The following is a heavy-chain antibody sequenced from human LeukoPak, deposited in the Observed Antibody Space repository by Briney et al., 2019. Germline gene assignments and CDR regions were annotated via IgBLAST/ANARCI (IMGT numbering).Heavy chain of an antibody. CDR2: INHSGST. CDR3: ARVRATYYYDNSGYSFDY. CDR1: GGSFSGYY. Sequence: SETLSLTCAVYGGSFSGYYWSWIRQPPGKGLEWIGEINHSGSTNYNPSLKSRVTISVDTSKNQFSLKLSSVTAADTAVYYCARVRATYYYDNSGYSFDYWGQGTLVTVSS. V-gene: IGHV4-34*01. D-gene: IGHD3-22*01. J-gene: IGHJ4*02.